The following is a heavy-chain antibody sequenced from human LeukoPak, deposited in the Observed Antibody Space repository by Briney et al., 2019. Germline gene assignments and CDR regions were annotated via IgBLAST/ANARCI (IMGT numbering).Heavy chain of an antibody. V-gene: IGHV3-66*02. D-gene: IGHD4-17*01. CDR2: IYSGGST. CDR3: ARDAGNGDLCYYYYGMDV. CDR1: GFTVSSNY. J-gene: IGHJ6*02. Sequence: GGSLRLSCAASGFTVSSNYMSWVRQAPGKGLEWVSVIYSGGSTYYADSVKGRFTISRDNSKNTLYLQMNSLRAEDTAVYYCARDAGNGDLCYYYYGMDVWGQGTTVTVSS.